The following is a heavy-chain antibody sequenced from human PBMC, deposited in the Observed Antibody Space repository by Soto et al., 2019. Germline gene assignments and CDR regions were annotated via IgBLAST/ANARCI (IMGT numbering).Heavy chain of an antibody. D-gene: IGHD6-19*01. V-gene: IGHV3-33*06. J-gene: IGHJ4*02. CDR3: AKDKGGGSGHGADY. Sequence: QVQLVESGGGVVQPGRSLRLSCVASGFTFSSYGMHWVRQAPGKGLEWVAVIWYDGSNKYYADSVKGRFTIFRDNSKNMLYLQMNSLRAEDTAVYYCAKDKGGGSGHGADYWGQGTLVTVSS. CDR1: GFTFSSYG. CDR2: IWYDGSNK.